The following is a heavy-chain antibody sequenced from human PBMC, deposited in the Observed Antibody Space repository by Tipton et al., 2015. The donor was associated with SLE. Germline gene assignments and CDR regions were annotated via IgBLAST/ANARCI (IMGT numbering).Heavy chain of an antibody. CDR2: VYPGDSDT. V-gene: IGHV5-51*01. D-gene: IGHD1-1*01. Sequence: QSGREVKKPGESLKISCKASGYKFTCYWIGWVRQMPGKGMEWLGIVYPGDSDTKYSPSIQGQVTISADKSIATAYLQWSSLKASDNAMYYCARQSVQGDFFDYWGQGTLVTVPS. J-gene: IGHJ4*02. CDR1: GYKFTCYW. CDR3: ARQSVQGDFFDY.